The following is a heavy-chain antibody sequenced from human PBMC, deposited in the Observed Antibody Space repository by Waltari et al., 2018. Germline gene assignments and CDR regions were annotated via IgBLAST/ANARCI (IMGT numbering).Heavy chain of an antibody. D-gene: IGHD2-2*01. CDR3: ARSGRDIVVVPGYNWFDP. Sequence: QVQLQESGPGLVKPSETLSLTCTVSGGSISSYYWSWIRQPPGKGLEWIGYIYYSGSTNYNPSLKSRVTISVDTSKNQFSLKLSSVTAADTAVYYCARSGRDIVVVPGYNWFDPWGQGTLVTVSS. V-gene: IGHV4-59*01. CDR2: IYYSGST. J-gene: IGHJ5*02. CDR1: GGSISSYY.